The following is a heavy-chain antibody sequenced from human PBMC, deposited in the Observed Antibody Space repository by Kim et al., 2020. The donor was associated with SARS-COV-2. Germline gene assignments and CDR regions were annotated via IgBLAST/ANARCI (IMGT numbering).Heavy chain of an antibody. CDR2: MNPNSGNT. V-gene: IGHV1-8*01. CDR1: GYTFTSYD. D-gene: IGHD3-10*01. J-gene: IGHJ6*02. CDR3: ARVVTAGELWFGDNYGMDV. Sequence: ASVKVSCKASGYTFTSYDINWVRQATGQGLEWMGWMNPNSGNTGYAQKFQGRVTMTRNTSISTAYMELSSLRSEDTAVYYCARVVTAGELWFGDNYGMDVWGQGTTVTVSS.